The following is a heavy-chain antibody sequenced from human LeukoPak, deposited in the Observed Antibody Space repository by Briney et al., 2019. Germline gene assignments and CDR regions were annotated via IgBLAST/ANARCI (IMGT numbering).Heavy chain of an antibody. V-gene: IGHV4-34*01. D-gene: IGHD6-13*01. Sequence: SETLSLTCAVYGGSFSGYYWSWIRQPPGKGLEWIGEINHSGSTNYNPSLKSRVTISVDTSKNQFSLKLSSVTAADTAVYYCARGPRSSWYSAHCGMDVWGQGTTVTVSS. CDR2: INHSGST. CDR1: GGSFSGYY. J-gene: IGHJ6*02. CDR3: ARGPRSSWYSAHCGMDV.